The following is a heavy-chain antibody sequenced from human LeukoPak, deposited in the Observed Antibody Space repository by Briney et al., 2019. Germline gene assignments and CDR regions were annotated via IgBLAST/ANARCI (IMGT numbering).Heavy chain of an antibody. V-gene: IGHV1-24*01. J-gene: IGHJ3*02. CDR3: ATGGKGPGVEYPYAFDI. CDR2: FDPEDGET. D-gene: IGHD3-3*01. Sequence: GASVKVSCKVSGYTLTELSMHWVRQAPGKGLEWMGGFDPEDGETIYAQKFQGRVTMTEDTSTDTAYMELSSLRSEDTAVYHCATGGKGPGVEYPYAFDIWGQGTMVTVSS. CDR1: GYTLTELS.